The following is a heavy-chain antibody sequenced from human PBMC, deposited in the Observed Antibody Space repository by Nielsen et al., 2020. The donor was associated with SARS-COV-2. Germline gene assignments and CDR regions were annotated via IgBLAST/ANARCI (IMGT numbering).Heavy chain of an antibody. CDR3: ARQHTLTRPYYDYVWGSLTWNWFDP. Sequence: GESLKISCKGSGYSFISYWIAWVRQMPGEGLELMGIIYPGDSDTRYSPSFQGQVTISADKSISTAYLQWSSLKASDTAMYYCARQHTLTRPYYDYVWGSLTWNWFDPWGQGTLVTVSS. V-gene: IGHV5-51*01. D-gene: IGHD3-16*01. J-gene: IGHJ5*02. CDR1: GYSFISYW. CDR2: IYPGDSDT.